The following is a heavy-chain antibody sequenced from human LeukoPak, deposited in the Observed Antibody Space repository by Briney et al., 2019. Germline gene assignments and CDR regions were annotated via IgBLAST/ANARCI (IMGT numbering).Heavy chain of an antibody. D-gene: IGHD2-2*01. CDR1: GFTFSSYS. V-gene: IGHV3-21*01. Sequence: GGSLRLSCAASGFTFSSYSMNWVRQAPGKGLGWVSSISSSSSYIYYADSVKGRFTISRDNAKNSLYLQMNSLRAEDTAVYYCAREWDIVVVPATDYYYYGMDVWGQGTTVTVSS. CDR2: ISSSSSYI. CDR3: AREWDIVVVPATDYYYYGMDV. J-gene: IGHJ6*02.